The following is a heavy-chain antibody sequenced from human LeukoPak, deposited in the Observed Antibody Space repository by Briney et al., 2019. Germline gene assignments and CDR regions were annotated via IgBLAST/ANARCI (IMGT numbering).Heavy chain of an antibody. D-gene: IGHD3-10*01. Sequence: ASVKVSCKASGYTFTGYYMHWVRQAPGQGLEWMGWINPNSGGTNYAQKFQGRVTMTRDTSTSTAYMELSRLRSDDTAVYYCARQSSGWFGELYPGDYWGQGTLVTVSS. J-gene: IGHJ4*02. CDR1: GYTFTGYY. V-gene: IGHV1-2*02. CDR2: INPNSGGT. CDR3: ARQSSGWFGELYPGDY.